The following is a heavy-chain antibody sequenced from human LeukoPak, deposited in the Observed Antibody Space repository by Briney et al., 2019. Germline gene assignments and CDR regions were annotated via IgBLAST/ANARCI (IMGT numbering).Heavy chain of an antibody. CDR3: ARGYCSGGSCTWGLFDS. J-gene: IGHJ4*02. CDR1: GFIFSTHA. CDR2: ISDSGGST. V-gene: IGHV3-23*01. D-gene: IGHD2-15*01. Sequence: PGGSLRLSCVASGFIFSTHAMSWVRLAPGRGLEWVSTISDSGGSTYYTESVKGRFTISRDNSMSTLSLQMKSLRVEDTALYYCARGYCSGGSCTWGLFDSSGQGTLVTVSS.